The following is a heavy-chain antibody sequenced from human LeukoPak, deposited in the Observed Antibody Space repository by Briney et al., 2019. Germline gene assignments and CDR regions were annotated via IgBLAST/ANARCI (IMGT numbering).Heavy chain of an antibody. CDR2: IYTSGST. D-gene: IGHD5-24*01. CDR1: GGSISRGSKD. J-gene: IGHJ6*02. V-gene: IGHV4-61*02. CDR3: ARVGDGYNAGNNGMDV. Sequence: SQSLTLASPVPGGSISRGSKDWSWLRQPAGKGLEWIGRIYTSGSTNYNPSLKSRVTISVDTSKNQFSLKLSSVTAADTAVYYCARVGDGYNAGNNGMDVWGQGTTVTVSS.